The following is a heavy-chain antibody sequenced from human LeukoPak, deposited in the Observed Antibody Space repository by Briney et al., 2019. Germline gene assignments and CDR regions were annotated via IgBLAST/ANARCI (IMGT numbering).Heavy chain of an antibody. V-gene: IGHV1-69*13. Sequence: GASVKVSCKASGYTFTGYSMHWVRQAPGQGLEWMGGIIPIFGTANYAQKFQGRVTITADESTSTAYMELSSLRSEGTAVYYCAREAGYSSGWYVYWGQGTLVTVSS. J-gene: IGHJ4*02. CDR2: IIPIFGTA. CDR1: GYTFTGYS. CDR3: AREAGYSSGWYVY. D-gene: IGHD6-19*01.